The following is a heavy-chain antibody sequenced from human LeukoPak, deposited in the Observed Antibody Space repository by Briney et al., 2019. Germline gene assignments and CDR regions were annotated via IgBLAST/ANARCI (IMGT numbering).Heavy chain of an antibody. CDR1: GFTFSDYY. V-gene: IGHV3-11*04. Sequence: GGSLRLSCAASGFTFSDYYMSWIRQAPGKGLEWVSYISSSGSTIYYADSVKGRFTISRDNTKNSLDLQMNSLRVDDTAIYYCARDLTRFDAWGQGILVTVSS. D-gene: IGHD3-10*01. CDR3: ARDLTRFDA. CDR2: ISSSGSTI. J-gene: IGHJ5*02.